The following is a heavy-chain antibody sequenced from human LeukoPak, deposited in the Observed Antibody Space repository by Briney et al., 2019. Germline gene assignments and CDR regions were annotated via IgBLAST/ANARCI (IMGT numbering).Heavy chain of an antibody. V-gene: IGHV3-23*01. D-gene: IGHD6-19*01. CDR2: IGSSGSTT. Sequence: GVSLRLSCAASGFTFSNYGLSWVRQAPGKGLDCVSGIGSSGSTTYYADSVKGRFTISRDNSKNTLYLQMNSLRAEDTAVYYCAKLGGGVTVTGLRYFDYWGQGTLVTVSS. J-gene: IGHJ4*02. CDR1: GFTFSNYG. CDR3: AKLGGGVTVTGLRYFDY.